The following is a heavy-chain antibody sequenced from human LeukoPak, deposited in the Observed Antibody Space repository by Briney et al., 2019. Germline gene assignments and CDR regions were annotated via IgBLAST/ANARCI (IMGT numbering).Heavy chain of an antibody. CDR1: GFTVSSNY. CDR3: ASYCSGGSCYYAFDI. V-gene: IGHV3-53*01. J-gene: IGHJ3*02. CDR2: LHSSGTT. D-gene: IGHD2-15*01. Sequence: QPGGSPRLSCAASGFTVSSNYMSWVRQAPGKGLEWVSILHSSGTTYYADSVKGRFAISRDNSKNTLYLQMNSLRAEDTAVYYCASYCSGGSCYYAFDIWGQGTMVTVSS.